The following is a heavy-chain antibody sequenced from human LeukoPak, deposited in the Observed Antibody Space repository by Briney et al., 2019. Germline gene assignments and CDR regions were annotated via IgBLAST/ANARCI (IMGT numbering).Heavy chain of an antibody. Sequence: GASVTVSCKVSGYTLNELSMHWVRQAPGKGLEWMGGFYHEDGETIYAQKFQGRVAMTEDTSTDTAYMELSSLRSEDTAVYYCATQGTGYRSSWPPAESFQHWGQGTLVTVSS. CDR3: ATQGTGYRSSWPPAESFQH. CDR1: GYTLNELS. V-gene: IGHV1-24*01. D-gene: IGHD6-13*01. J-gene: IGHJ1*01. CDR2: FYHEDGET.